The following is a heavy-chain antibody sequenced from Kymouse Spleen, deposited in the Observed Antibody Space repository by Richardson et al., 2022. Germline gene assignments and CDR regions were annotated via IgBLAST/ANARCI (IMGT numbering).Heavy chain of an antibody. Sequence: QVQLQESGPGLVKPSETLSLTCTVSGGSVSSGSYYWSWIRQPPGKGLEWIGYIYYSGSTNYNPSLKSRVTISVDTSKNQFSLKLSSVTAADTAVYYCAAGDIVGATYFDYWGQGTLVTVSS. J-gene: IGHJ4*02. V-gene: IGHV4-61*01. D-gene: IGHD1-26*01. CDR2: IYYSGST. CDR3: AAGDIVGATYFDY. CDR1: GGSVSSGSYY.